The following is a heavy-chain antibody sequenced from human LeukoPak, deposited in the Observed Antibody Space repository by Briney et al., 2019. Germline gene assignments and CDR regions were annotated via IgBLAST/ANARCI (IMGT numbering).Heavy chain of an antibody. CDR1: GFTFSSYG. CDR2: ISYDGSNK. D-gene: IGHD3-22*01. V-gene: IGHV3-30*18. CDR3: AKDWYYDSSGYPY. J-gene: IGHJ4*02. Sequence: GGSLRLSCAASGFTFSSYGMHWVRQAPGKGLEWVAVISYDGSNKYYADSVKGRFTISRDNSKNMLYLQMNSLRAEDTAVYYCAKDWYYDSSGYPYWGQGTLVTVSS.